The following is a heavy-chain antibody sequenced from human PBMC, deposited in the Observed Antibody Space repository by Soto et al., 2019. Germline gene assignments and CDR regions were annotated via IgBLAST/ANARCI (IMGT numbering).Heavy chain of an antibody. Sequence: GGSLRLSCAASGFTFGNYGMNWVRQAPGKGLEWVSSISDTGSNTFYADFVKRRFTISRDNSKSSLYLQMNSLRADDTALYFCAKRVAYSSSSAFFDNWGQGIQVT. V-gene: IGHV3-23*05. CDR1: GFTFGNYG. CDR2: ISDTGSNT. D-gene: IGHD6-6*01. J-gene: IGHJ4*02. CDR3: AKRVAYSSSSAFFDN.